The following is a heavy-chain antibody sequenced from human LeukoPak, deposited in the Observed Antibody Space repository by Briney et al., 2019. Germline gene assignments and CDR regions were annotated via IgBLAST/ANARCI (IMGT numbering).Heavy chain of an antibody. CDR3: ARGVGILWFDP. CDR1: GGSISSGGYS. CDR2: IYHSGST. Sequence: TPSQTLSPTCAVSGGSISSGGYSWSWIRQPPGKGLEWIGYIYHSGSTYYNPSLKSRVTISVDRPKNQFSLKLSSVTAADTAVYYCARGVGILWFDPWGQGTLVTVSS. D-gene: IGHD2-21*01. J-gene: IGHJ5*02. V-gene: IGHV4-30-2*01.